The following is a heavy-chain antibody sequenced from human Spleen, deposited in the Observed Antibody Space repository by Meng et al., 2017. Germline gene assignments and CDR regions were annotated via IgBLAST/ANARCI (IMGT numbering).Heavy chain of an antibody. V-gene: IGHV4-61*01. CDR3: ARFNIAVAGINDY. Sequence: QVQLQESGPGLVKPSQTLSLTCAVSGGSVSSGSYYWSWIRQPPGKGLEWIGYIYYSGSTNYNPSLKSRVTISVDTSKNQFSLKLSSVTAADTAVYYCARFNIAVAGINDYWGQGTLVTVSS. J-gene: IGHJ4*02. CDR1: GGSVSSGSYY. CDR2: IYYSGST. D-gene: IGHD6-19*01.